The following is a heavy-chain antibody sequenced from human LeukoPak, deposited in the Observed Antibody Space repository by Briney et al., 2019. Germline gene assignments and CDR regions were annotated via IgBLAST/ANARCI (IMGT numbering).Heavy chain of an antibody. CDR3: MLNPGYSYGDYYFDY. CDR2: IRSKANSYAT. CDR1: GFTFSGSA. Sequence: GGSLRLSCAASGFTFSGSAMHWVRQASGKGLEWVGRIRSKANSYATAYAASVKGRFTISRDDSKNTAYLQMNSLKTEDTAVYYCMLNPGYSYGDYYFDYWGQGTLATVSS. V-gene: IGHV3-73*01. J-gene: IGHJ4*02. D-gene: IGHD5-18*01.